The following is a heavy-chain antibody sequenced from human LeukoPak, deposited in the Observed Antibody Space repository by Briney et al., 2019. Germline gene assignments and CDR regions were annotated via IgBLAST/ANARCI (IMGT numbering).Heavy chain of an antibody. J-gene: IGHJ6*03. CDR2: ISSSGSTI. V-gene: IGHV3-48*03. D-gene: IGHD3-16*02. CDR3: ARDRGGIGYYMDV. CDR1: GFTFSSYE. Sequence: GGSPRLSCAASGFTFSSYEMNWVRQAPGKGLEWVSYISSSGSTIYYADSVKGRFTISRDNAKTSLYLQMNSLRAEDTALYYCARDRGGIGYYMDVWGKGTTVTVSS.